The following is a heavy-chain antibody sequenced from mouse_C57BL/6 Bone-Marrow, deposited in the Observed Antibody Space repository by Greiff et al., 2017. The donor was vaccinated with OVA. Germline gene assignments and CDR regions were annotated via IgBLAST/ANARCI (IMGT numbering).Heavy chain of an antibody. J-gene: IGHJ4*01. CDR1: GFTFSDYG. Sequence: EVQLVESGGGLVKPGGSLKLSCAASGFTFSDYGMHWVRQAPEKGLEWVAYISSGSSTIYYADTVKGRFTISRDNAKTTLFLQMTSLRSEDTAMYYCARRSIYYYGHYYAMDYWGQGNSVTVSS. CDR3: ARRSIYYYGHYYAMDY. CDR2: ISSGSSTI. V-gene: IGHV5-17*01. D-gene: IGHD1-1*01.